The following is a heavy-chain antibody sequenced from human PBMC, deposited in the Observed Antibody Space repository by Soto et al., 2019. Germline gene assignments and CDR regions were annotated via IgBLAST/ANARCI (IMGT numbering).Heavy chain of an antibody. D-gene: IGHD2-8*01. CDR2: ISGSGGST. V-gene: IGHV3-23*01. CDR1: GFTFSSYA. CDR3: ARLKRSCTNGVCYTFDY. J-gene: IGHJ4*02. Sequence: GGSLRLSCAASGFTFSSYAMSWVRQAPGKGLEWVSAISGSGGSTYYADSVKGRFTISRDNSKNTLYLQMNSLRAEDTAVYYCARLKRSCTNGVCYTFDYWGQGTLVTVSS.